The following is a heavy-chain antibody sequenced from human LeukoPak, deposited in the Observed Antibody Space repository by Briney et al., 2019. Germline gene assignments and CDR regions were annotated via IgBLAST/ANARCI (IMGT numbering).Heavy chain of an antibody. D-gene: IGHD6-19*01. CDR1: GFTFSSYE. CDR3: AKPYGSGYYFFDN. V-gene: IGHV3-48*03. Sequence: GGSLRLSCAASGFTFSSYEMNWVRQAPGKGLEWVSYISSSGSTIYYADSVKGRFTISRDNAKNSLYLQMNSLRAEDTAVYYCAKPYGSGYYFFDNWGQGTLVTVSS. CDR2: ISSSGSTI. J-gene: IGHJ4*02.